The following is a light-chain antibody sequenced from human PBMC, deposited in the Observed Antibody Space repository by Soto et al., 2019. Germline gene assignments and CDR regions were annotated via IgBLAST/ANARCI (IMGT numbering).Light chain of an antibody. J-gene: IGKJ3*01. CDR1: QSVVTY. V-gene: IGKV1-39*01. CDR3: QQRFMTPVT. CDR2: AAS. Sequence: DIQMTQSPSSLSASVGDRVTITCRTSQSVVTYLNWYQQKPWEAPKLLIYAASSLQSGVPSRFSGSGSGKDFTLTIHSLQPADFATYYFQQRFMTPVTFGPGTKVDI.